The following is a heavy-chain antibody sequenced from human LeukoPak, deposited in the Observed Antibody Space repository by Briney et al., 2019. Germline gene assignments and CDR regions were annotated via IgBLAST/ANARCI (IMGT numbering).Heavy chain of an antibody. D-gene: IGHD3-16*02. CDR3: ARQSVDGRYTFDY. V-gene: IGHV5-51*01. Sequence: WVRQMPGKGLEWMGIFYSSDSDTRYNPSFQGQVTISVDKSISTAYLQWSSLKASDTAMYYCARQSVDGRYTFDYWGQGTLVTVSS. J-gene: IGHJ4*02. CDR2: FYSSDSDT.